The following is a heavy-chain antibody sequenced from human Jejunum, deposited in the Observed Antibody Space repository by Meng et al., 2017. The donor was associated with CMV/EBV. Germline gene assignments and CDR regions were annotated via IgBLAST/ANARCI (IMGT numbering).Heavy chain of an antibody. J-gene: IGHJ3*02. CDR3: ARDRDYIESGGYYDAYDI. V-gene: IGHV3-30-3*01. CDR2: ISSDGINP. D-gene: IGHD3-22*01. CDR1: FSSYA. Sequence: FSSYAMLWVRQAPGKGLEWVAVISSDGINPQYTDSVNGRFTLSRDNSKNIGYLQMNSLGVDDTAVYYCARDRDYIESGGYYDAYDIWGQGTMVTVSS.